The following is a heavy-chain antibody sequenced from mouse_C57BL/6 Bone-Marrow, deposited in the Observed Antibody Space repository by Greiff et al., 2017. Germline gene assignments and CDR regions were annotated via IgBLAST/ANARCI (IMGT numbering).Heavy chain of an antibody. CDR3: ATTYYLWYCDV. CDR1: GYTFTSYW. D-gene: IGHD2-10*01. V-gene: IGHV1-55*01. J-gene: IGHJ1*03. CDR2: IYPGSGST. Sequence: VQLQQPGAELVKPGASVKLSCKASGYTFTSYWMQWVKQRPGQGLEWIGDIYPGSGSTNYNEKFKSKATLTVDTSSSTAYMQLSSLTSEDSAVYYCATTYYLWYCDVWGTGTTVTVSS.